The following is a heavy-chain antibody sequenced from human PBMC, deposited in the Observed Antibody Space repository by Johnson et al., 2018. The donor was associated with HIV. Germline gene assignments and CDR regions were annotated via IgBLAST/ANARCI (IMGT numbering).Heavy chain of an antibody. Sequence: VQLVESGGGLVRPGGSLRLSCVASGFAVSGYYMSWVRQAPGKGLEWVSVLFSGDTTYYADPVNGRFTISIDNSKNPLYLQMSRLRAEDKAVYSCARACRDGYTCDVFDIWGQGTLVTVSS. V-gene: IGHV3-66*01. J-gene: IGHJ3*02. CDR2: LFSGDTT. D-gene: IGHD5-24*01. CDR1: GFAVSGYY. CDR3: ARACRDGYTCDVFDI.